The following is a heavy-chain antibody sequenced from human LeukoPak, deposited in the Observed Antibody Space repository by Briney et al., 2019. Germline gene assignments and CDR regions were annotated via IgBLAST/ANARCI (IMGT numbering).Heavy chain of an antibody. Sequence: PSETLSLTCAVYGESFSGYYWSWIRQPPGKGLEWIGSVYYRGSTYYNPSLKSRVTISVDTSKNQFSLKLSSVTAADTAVYYCARQSYYSWNRFDNWGQGTLVTVSS. V-gene: IGHV4-34*01. CDR1: GESFSGYY. CDR2: VYYRGST. D-gene: IGHD1-1*01. J-gene: IGHJ4*02. CDR3: ARQSYYSWNRFDN.